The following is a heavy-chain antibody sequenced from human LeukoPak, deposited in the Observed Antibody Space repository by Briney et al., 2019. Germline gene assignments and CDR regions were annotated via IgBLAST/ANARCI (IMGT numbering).Heavy chain of an antibody. J-gene: IGHJ4*02. D-gene: IGHD3-10*01. Sequence: SETLSLTCTVSGGSISSYYWSWIRQAPGKGLESIGYIYYSGSTTYNPSLKSRVTISVDTSKNQFSLNLSSVTAADTAVYYCARAPPRGSYYRGYFDYWGQGTLVTVSS. CDR3: ARAPPRGSYYRGYFDY. CDR1: GGSISSYY. V-gene: IGHV4-59*01. CDR2: IYYSGST.